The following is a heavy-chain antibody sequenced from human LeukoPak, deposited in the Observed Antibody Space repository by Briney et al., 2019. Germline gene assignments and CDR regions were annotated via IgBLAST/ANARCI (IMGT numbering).Heavy chain of an antibody. Sequence: SETLSLTCTVSGGSISSGGYYWSWIRQHPGKGLEWIGYIYYSGSTYYNPSLKSRVTISVDTSKNQFSLKLSSVTAADTAVYYCARSAPSVETGGWFDPWGQGTLVTVSS. CDR1: GGSISSGGYY. CDR3: ARSAPSVETGGWFDP. CDR2: IYYSGST. J-gene: IGHJ5*02. D-gene: IGHD1-14*01. V-gene: IGHV4-31*03.